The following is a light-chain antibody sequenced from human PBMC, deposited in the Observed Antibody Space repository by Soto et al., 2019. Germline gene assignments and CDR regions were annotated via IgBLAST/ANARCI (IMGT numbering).Light chain of an antibody. Sequence: QSVLTQPPSASATPGQRVTISCSGSSSNIESNTVNWYQQLPGTAPKLLMYKSNQRPSGVPDRFSGSKSGTSASLAISGLQSEDEADYYCAAWDDSLNGRVFGGGTKLTVL. CDR1: SSNIESNT. J-gene: IGLJ3*02. CDR2: KSN. V-gene: IGLV1-44*01. CDR3: AAWDDSLNGRV.